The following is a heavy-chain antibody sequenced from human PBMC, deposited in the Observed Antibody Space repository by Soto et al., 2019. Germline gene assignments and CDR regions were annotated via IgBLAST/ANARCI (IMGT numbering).Heavy chain of an antibody. D-gene: IGHD2-2*03. V-gene: IGHV4-4*02. Sequence: QVQLQESGPGLVKPSGTLSLTCAVSGGSISSSNWWSWVRQPPGKGLEWIGEIYHSGSTNYNPSLTSRVTISVDKSKNKFSLKLSSVTAADTAVYYCARGRLDIVLVPAAEYYYYYGMDVWGQGTTVTVSS. CDR3: ARGRLDIVLVPAAEYYYYYGMDV. CDR1: GGSISSSNW. J-gene: IGHJ6*02. CDR2: IYHSGST.